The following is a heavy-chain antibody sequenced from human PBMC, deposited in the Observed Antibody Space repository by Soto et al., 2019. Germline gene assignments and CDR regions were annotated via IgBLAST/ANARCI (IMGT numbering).Heavy chain of an antibody. Sequence: EVQLLDSGGGLVKPGGSLRLSCAASGFTFSNYAMTWVRQGPGKGLEWVSGISGRGGRSYYADSVKGRFTISRDNSKSTLYLQMNSLRAEDTAVYYCAKAYFVWSSEQPYYFDYWGQGTLVTVSS. J-gene: IGHJ4*02. D-gene: IGHD3-16*01. V-gene: IGHV3-23*01. CDR2: ISGRGGRS. CDR3: AKAYFVWSSEQPYYFDY. CDR1: GFTFSNYA.